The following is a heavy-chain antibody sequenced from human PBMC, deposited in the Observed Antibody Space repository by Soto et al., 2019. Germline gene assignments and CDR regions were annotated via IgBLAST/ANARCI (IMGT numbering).Heavy chain of an antibody. CDR3: TRAAAAGTYFRAKNGTDV. J-gene: IGHJ6*02. D-gene: IGHD6-13*01. CDR2: IRSKAYGGTT. CDR1: GFTFGDYA. Sequence: GGSLRLSCTASGFTFGDYAMSWFRQAPGKGLEWVGFIRSKAYGGTTEYAASVKGRFTISRDDSKSIAYLQMNSLKTEDTAVYYCTRAAAAGTYFRAKNGTDVWGQGTTVTVSS. V-gene: IGHV3-49*03.